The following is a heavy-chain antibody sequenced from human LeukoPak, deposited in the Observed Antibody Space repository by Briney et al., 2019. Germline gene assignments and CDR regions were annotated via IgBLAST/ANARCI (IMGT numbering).Heavy chain of an antibody. CDR3: ARAVRYSSSSCDY. V-gene: IGHV4-39*01. Sequence: SETLSLTCTVSGGSISSSSYYWGWIRQPPGKGLEWIGSIYYSGSTYYNPSLKSRVTISVDTSKNQFSLKLSSVTAADTAAYYCARAVRYSSSSCDYWGQGTLVTVSS. D-gene: IGHD6-6*01. CDR1: GGSISSSSYY. CDR2: IYYSGST. J-gene: IGHJ4*02.